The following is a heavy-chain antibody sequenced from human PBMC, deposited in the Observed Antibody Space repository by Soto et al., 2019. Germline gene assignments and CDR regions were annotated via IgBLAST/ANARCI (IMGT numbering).Heavy chain of an antibody. Sequence: ASVKVSCKASGYPFSSYAINRVRQAPGQGPEWMGRISTYNGNTDYAQNFQGRVTMTTDTSTSTAYMDLTTLSADDTAVYYCARDSQVEWLVRPYYGLDVWGQGTTVTVSS. CDR2: ISTYNGNT. V-gene: IGHV1-18*04. CDR1: GYPFSSYA. D-gene: IGHD6-19*01. CDR3: ARDSQVEWLVRPYYGLDV. J-gene: IGHJ6*02.